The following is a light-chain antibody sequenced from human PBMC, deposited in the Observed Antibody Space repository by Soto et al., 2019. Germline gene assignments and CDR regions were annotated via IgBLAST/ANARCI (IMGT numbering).Light chain of an antibody. V-gene: IGLV4-69*01. Sequence: QPVLTQSPSASASLGASVKLTCTLSSGHSSYAIAWHQQQPEKGPRYLMKLNSDGSHSKGDGIPDRFSGSSSGAERYLTISSLQSEDEADYYCQTWGTGSSWVSGGGTKLTVL. CDR2: LNSDGSH. CDR1: SGHSSYA. CDR3: QTWGTGSSWV. J-gene: IGLJ3*02.